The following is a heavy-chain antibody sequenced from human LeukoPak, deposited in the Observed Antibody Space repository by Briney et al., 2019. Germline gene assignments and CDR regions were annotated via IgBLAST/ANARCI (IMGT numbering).Heavy chain of an antibody. V-gene: IGHV1-8*01. Sequence: ASVKVSCKASGYTFTSYDINRVRQATGQGLEWLGWMNPNSGNTGYAQKFQGRVTMTRNTSISTAYMELSSLRSEDTAVYYCARGYDILTGYYNGDWFDPWGQGTLVTVSS. CDR2: MNPNSGNT. D-gene: IGHD3-9*01. CDR1: GYTFTSYD. J-gene: IGHJ5*02. CDR3: ARGYDILTGYYNGDWFDP.